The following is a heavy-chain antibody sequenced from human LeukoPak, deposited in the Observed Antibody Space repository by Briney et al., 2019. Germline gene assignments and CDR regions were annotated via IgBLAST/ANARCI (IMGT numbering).Heavy chain of an antibody. Sequence: GAVKVSCKASRYTFTSYVISCVRQAPGQGREWMGWISAYNGNTNYAQKLQGRVTMTTATSTSTAYMELRSLRSADTAVYYCERGTGYDSSGYYDTIELDDWGQGTLVTV. CDR1: RYTFTSYV. CDR3: ERGTGYDSSGYYDTIELDD. D-gene: IGHD3-22*01. J-gene: IGHJ4*02. V-gene: IGHV1-18*01. CDR2: ISAYNGNT.